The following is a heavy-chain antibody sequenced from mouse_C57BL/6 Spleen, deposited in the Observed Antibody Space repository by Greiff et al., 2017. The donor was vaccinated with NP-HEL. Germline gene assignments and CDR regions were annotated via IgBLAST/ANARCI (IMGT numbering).Heavy chain of an antibody. Sequence: VQLQQSGAELVRPGSSVKLSCKASGYTFTSYWMHWVKQRPIQGLEWIGNIDPSDSETHYNQKFKDKATLTVDKSSSTAYMQLSSLTSEDSAVYYCARRNDGYYYAMDYWGQGTSVTVSS. CDR3: ARRNDGYYYAMDY. D-gene: IGHD2-3*01. CDR2: IDPSDSET. V-gene: IGHV1-52*01. CDR1: GYTFTSYW. J-gene: IGHJ4*01.